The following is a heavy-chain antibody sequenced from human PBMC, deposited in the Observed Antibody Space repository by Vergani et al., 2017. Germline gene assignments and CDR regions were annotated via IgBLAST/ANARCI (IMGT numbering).Heavy chain of an antibody. CDR3: AKDKVTGTASYWYFDL. D-gene: IGHD1-20*01. V-gene: IGHV3-9*01. CDR1: GFTFDDYA. J-gene: IGHJ2*01. Sequence: EVQLVESGGGLVQPGRSLRLSCAASGFTFDDYAMHWVRQAPGKGLEWVSGISWNSGSIGYADSVKGRFTISRDNAKNSLYLQMNSLRAEDTALYYCAKDKVTGTASYWYFDLWGRGTLVTVSS. CDR2: ISWNSGSI.